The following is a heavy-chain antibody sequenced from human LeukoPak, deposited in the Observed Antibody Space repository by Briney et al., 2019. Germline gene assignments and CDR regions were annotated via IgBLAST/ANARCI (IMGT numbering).Heavy chain of an antibody. CDR1: GFTVSSNY. D-gene: IGHD3-3*01. CDR2: IKSKTDGGTT. Sequence: GGSLRLSCAASGFTVSSNYMSWVRQAPGKGLEWVGRIKSKTDGGTTDYAAPVKGRFTISRDDSKNTLYLQMNSLKTEDTAVYYCTTDQYYDFWSGYYDYWGQGTLVTVSS. J-gene: IGHJ4*02. V-gene: IGHV3-15*01. CDR3: TTDQYYDFWSGYYDY.